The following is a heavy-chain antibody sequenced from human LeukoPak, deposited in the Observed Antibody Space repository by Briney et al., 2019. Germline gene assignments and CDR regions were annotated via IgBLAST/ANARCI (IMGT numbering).Heavy chain of an antibody. Sequence: SQTLSLTCTVSGGSISIGDYYWSWIRQPPGKGLEWIGYIYYSGSTYYNPSLESRVTISVDTSKNQFSLKLSSVTAADTAVYYCAKTTVTTSGILFDYWGQGTLVTVSS. CDR1: GGSISIGDYY. J-gene: IGHJ4*02. V-gene: IGHV4-30-4*08. D-gene: IGHD4-17*01. CDR2: IYYSGST. CDR3: AKTTVTTSGILFDY.